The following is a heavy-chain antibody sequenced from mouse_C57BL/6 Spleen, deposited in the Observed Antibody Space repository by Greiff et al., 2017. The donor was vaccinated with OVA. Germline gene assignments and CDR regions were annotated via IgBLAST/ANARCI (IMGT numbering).Heavy chain of an antibody. V-gene: IGHV1-47*01. CDR3: ARGAYYSNYRAMDY. CDR1: GYTFTTYP. J-gene: IGHJ4*01. Sequence: QLKQSGAELVKPGASVKMSCKASGYTFTTYPIEWMKQNHGKSLEWIGNFHPYNDDTKYNEKFKGKATLTVEKSSSTVYLELRRLTSDDSAVYYCARGAYYSNYRAMDYWGQGTSVTVSS. D-gene: IGHD2-5*01. CDR2: FHPYNDDT.